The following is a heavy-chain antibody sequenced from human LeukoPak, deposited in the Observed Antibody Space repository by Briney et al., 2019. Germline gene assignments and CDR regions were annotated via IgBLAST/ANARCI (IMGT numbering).Heavy chain of an antibody. CDR1: GFTFNNYA. Sequence: PGGSLRLSCAASGFTFNNYAMTWVRQAPGKGLEWVSVVSGSGDNTNYADSVKGRFTISRDNSKNTLYLQMNSLRAEDTALYYCAKVSINGEHGLTFDYWGQGTLVTVSS. CDR2: VSGSGDNT. V-gene: IGHV3-23*01. CDR3: AKVSINGEHGLTFDY. J-gene: IGHJ4*02. D-gene: IGHD3-10*01.